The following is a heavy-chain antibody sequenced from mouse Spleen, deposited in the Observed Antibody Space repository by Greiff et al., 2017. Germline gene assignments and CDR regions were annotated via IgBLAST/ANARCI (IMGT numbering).Heavy chain of an antibody. V-gene: IGHV1-69*01. Sequence: QVQLQQSGAELVMPGASVKLSCKASGYTFTSYWMHWVKQRPGQGLEWIGEIDPSDSYTNYNQKFKGKATLTVDKSSSTAYMQLSSLTSEDSAVYYCARRGWLPPMDYWGQGTSGTVSS. J-gene: IGHJ4*01. D-gene: IGHD2-3*01. CDR2: IDPSDSYT. CDR3: ARRGWLPPMDY. CDR1: GYTFTSYW.